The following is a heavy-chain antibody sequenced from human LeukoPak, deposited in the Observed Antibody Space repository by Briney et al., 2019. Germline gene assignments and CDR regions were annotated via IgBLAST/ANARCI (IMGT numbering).Heavy chain of an antibody. D-gene: IGHD2-21*02. CDR2: ISGSGGST. Sequence: AGGSLRLSCAASGFTFSSYAMSWVRHAPGKGLEWVSAISGSGGSTYYADSVKGRFTISRDNSKNTLYLQMNSLRAEDTAVYYCAKLGYCGGDCHLGAFDIWGQGTMVTVSS. V-gene: IGHV3-23*01. CDR1: GFTFSSYA. CDR3: AKLGYCGGDCHLGAFDI. J-gene: IGHJ3*02.